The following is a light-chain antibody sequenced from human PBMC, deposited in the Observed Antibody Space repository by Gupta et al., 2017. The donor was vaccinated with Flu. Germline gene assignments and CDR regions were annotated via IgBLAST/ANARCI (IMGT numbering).Light chain of an antibody. V-gene: IGKV3-11*01. CDR1: QSVSSY. Sequence: IVFTQSPATLSLSPGERATLSCRASQSVSSYLAWYQQKPGQAPRLLIYDASNRATGIPARFSGSGSGTDFTLTISSREPEDFAVYYCQQRSNWPPWTFGQGTKVEIK. CDR2: DAS. CDR3: QQRSNWPPWT. J-gene: IGKJ1*01.